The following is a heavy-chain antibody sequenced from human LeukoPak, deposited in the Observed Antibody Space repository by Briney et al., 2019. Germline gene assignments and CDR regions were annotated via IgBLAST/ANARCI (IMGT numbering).Heavy chain of an antibody. D-gene: IGHD3-10*01. CDR3: AIDWDDCYGSVSYFDY. CDR1: GFSFSTYG. Sequence: GRCLRLSCAASGFSFSTYGMHWVREAAGKGREWMTFIRYAGSQKYYADSGKGRSVTSRDKSKNTLYLQLNSLGAEDTTGYYCAIDWDDCYGSVSYFDYWGQGTLVTVSS. CDR2: IRYAGSQK. J-gene: IGHJ4*02. V-gene: IGHV3-30*02.